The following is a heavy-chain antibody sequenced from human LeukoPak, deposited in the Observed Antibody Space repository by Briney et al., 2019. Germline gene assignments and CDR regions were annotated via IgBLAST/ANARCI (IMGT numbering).Heavy chain of an antibody. Sequence: GGSLRLSCAGSGFTFSSYIMGWVRQAPGKGLEWVSGINWSGISIAYADSVEGRFTISRDNAKNSLYLQMNSLRAEDTALYYCARVPPSDYGDYVTFDYWGQGTLVTVSS. D-gene: IGHD4-17*01. CDR3: ARVPPSDYGDYVTFDY. V-gene: IGHV3-20*04. J-gene: IGHJ4*02. CDR2: INWSGISI. CDR1: GFTFSSYI.